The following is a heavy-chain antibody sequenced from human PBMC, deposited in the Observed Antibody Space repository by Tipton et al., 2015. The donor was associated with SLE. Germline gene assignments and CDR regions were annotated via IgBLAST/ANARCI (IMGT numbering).Heavy chain of an antibody. CDR3: ARLREELRWDSGSERPIAVDS. D-gene: IGHD5-12*01. CDR1: GGSISSYP. CDR2: IYDSGTT. Sequence: TLPLTCSVSGGSISSYPWSWIRQPPGKGLQWMGYIYDSGTTNYNPSLESRITISIDASRSQFSLKLSSVTAADTAVYYCARLREELRWDSGSERPIAVDSWGQGTLVTVSS. V-gene: IGHV4-59*08. J-gene: IGHJ4*02.